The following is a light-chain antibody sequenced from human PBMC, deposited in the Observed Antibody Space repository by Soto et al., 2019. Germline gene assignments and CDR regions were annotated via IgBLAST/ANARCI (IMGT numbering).Light chain of an antibody. CDR2: KAS. V-gene: IGKV1-5*03. CDR3: QQYFNWPPLT. CDR1: QSISSW. J-gene: IGKJ4*01. Sequence: DIQMTQSPSTLSASVGDRVTITCRASQSISSWLAWYQQKPGKAPNLLIYKASSLEGGVPSRFSGSGSGTEFTLTISSLQPDDFATYYCQQYFNWPPLTFGGGTKVEIK.